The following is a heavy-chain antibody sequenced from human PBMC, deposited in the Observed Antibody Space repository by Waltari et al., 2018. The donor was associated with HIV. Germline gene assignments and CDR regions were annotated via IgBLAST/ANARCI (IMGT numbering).Heavy chain of an antibody. CDR1: GFTFSSYW. V-gene: IGHV3-7*01. CDR2: IKQDGTEK. J-gene: IGHJ4*02. Sequence: EVELVESGGGLVQPGGSLRLSCAASGFTFSSYWMSWVRKAPGRGVGWVAKIKQDGTEKYYVDSVKGRFTISRDNAKNSLYLQMNSLRVEDTAMYYCATSRLKEWLRVGPFDYWGQGTLVTVSS. CDR3: ATSRLKEWLRVGPFDY. D-gene: IGHD5-12*01.